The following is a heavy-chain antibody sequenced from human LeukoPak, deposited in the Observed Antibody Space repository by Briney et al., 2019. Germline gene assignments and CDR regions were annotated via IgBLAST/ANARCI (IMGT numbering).Heavy chain of an antibody. CDR1: EFTFSTYW. CDR2: IKQDGSEK. CDR3: ASYGDYYDSSGYIKEY. Sequence: GGSLRLSCAASEFTFSTYWMTWVRQAPGKGLEWVADIKQDGSEKYYVDSVKGRFTISRQNAKKSLYLQMNSLRAEDTAVYYCASYGDYYDSSGYIKEYWGQGTLVTVSS. V-gene: IGHV3-7*01. D-gene: IGHD3-22*01. J-gene: IGHJ4*02.